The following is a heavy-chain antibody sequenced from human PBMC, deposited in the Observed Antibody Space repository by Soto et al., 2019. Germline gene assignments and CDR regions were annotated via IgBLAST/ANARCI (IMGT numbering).Heavy chain of an antibody. D-gene: IGHD6-6*01. CDR1: GGSITTYY. Sequence: SETLSVTCTVSGGSITTYYWSWVRQPPGKGLEWIGYIYYGGNTHYNPSLKSRVTISVDTSKNQFSLNLSSVTAADTAMYYCARDRWEYSNSAFWFDPWGQGTLVTVSS. CDR3: ARDRWEYSNSAFWFDP. CDR2: IYYGGNT. V-gene: IGHV4-59*01. J-gene: IGHJ5*02.